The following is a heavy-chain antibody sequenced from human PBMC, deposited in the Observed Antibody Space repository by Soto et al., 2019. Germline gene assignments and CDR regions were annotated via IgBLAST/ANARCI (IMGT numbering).Heavy chain of an antibody. CDR3: ARDSLALFDS. J-gene: IGHJ4*02. CDR1: AGSVSSGIYY. D-gene: IGHD5-12*01. V-gene: IGHV4-61*01. CDR2: IYSSGST. Sequence: LSLTCTVSAGSVSSGIYYWTWIRQPPGKGLEWIGYIYSSGSTLYNPSLKSRVIISVDTSMNQFSLKLSSVTAADTAVYYCARDSLALFDSWGQGTLVTVSS.